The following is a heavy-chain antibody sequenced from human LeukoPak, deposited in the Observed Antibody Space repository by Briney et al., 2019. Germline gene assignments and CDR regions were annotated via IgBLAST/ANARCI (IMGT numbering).Heavy chain of an antibody. CDR3: ARGSYSSGWYDW. CDR1: GGSISSSSYY. D-gene: IGHD6-19*01. CDR2: IYYSGST. J-gene: IGHJ5*01. V-gene: IGHV4-39*07. Sequence: PSETLSLTCTVSGGSISSSSYYWGWIRPPPGKGLEGIGSIYYSGSTYYNVSLKSRVTISVDTSKNQFSLKRSSVTAADTAMYYCARGSYSSGWYDWWGQGTLVTVSA.